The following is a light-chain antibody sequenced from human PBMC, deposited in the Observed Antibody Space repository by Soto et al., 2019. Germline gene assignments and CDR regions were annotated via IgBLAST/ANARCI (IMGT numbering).Light chain of an antibody. Sequence: IQLTQSPSSLSTSVRDRVTITCQASQGISSYLAWYQQKPGKAPKIMIYAASTLQSGVPSRFSGSGSGTDCTLTISSLQPEDVATYYCQQFKSYPLTLGGGTKVDIK. CDR2: AAS. CDR3: QQFKSYPLT. J-gene: IGKJ4*01. CDR1: QGISSY. V-gene: IGKV1-9*01.